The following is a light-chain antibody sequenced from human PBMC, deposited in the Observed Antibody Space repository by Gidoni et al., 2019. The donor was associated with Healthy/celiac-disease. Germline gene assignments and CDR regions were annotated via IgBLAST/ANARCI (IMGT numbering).Light chain of an antibody. CDR2: AAS. Sequence: AIQMTQSPSSLSASVGDRVTITCRASQGIRNDLGWYQQKPGKAPKLLIYAASSLQSGVPSRFSGGGSGTNFTLTISNLQPEDFATYYCRQDYNYPHTFGQXTKLEIK. J-gene: IGKJ2*01. CDR3: RQDYNYPHT. CDR1: QGIRND. V-gene: IGKV1-6*01.